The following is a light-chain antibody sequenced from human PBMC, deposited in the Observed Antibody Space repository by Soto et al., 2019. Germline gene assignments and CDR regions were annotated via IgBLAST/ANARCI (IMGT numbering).Light chain of an antibody. CDR2: GAS. Sequence: TQSPSTLSGSVGDRVTLSCRASQRVSSSYLAWYQQKPGQAPRLLIYGASSRATGIPDRFSGSGSGTDFTLTISRLEPEDIATYYCQQYDDLPITFGRGTRLEIK. J-gene: IGKJ5*01. V-gene: IGKV3-20*01. CDR1: QRVSSSY. CDR3: QQYDDLPIT.